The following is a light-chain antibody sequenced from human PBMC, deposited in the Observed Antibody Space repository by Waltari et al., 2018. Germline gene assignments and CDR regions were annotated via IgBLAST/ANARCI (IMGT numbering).Light chain of an antibody. CDR3: AAWDDSLSVNWV. CDR2: RSN. CDR1: SSNIGSSY. J-gene: IGLJ3*02. Sequence: QSVLTQPPSESGTPGQRVTISCSGSSSNIGSSYVYCYQQLPGTAPKLLIYRSNQRPSGVPDRFSGSKSGTSASLAISGLRSEDEADYYCAAWDDSLSVNWVFGGGTKLTVL. V-gene: IGLV1-47*01.